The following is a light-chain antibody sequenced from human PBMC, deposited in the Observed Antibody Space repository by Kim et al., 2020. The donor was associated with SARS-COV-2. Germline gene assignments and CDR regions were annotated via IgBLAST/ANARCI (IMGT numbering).Light chain of an antibody. CDR1: SLRVYY. CDR3: NSRDSSGNLVV. J-gene: IGLJ2*01. CDR2: GKS. Sequence: AWGQTGRSTCQGESLRVYYASWYQQKPGKAPVLVIFGKSNRPSGIPDRFSGSSKGNTASLTITGSQAEDGADYYCNSRDSSGNLVVFGGGTQLTVL. V-gene: IGLV3-19*01.